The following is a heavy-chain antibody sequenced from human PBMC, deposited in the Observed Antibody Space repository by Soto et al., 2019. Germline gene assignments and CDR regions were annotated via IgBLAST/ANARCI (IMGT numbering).Heavy chain of an antibody. J-gene: IGHJ5*02. Sequence: QVQLVQSGGEVKRPGAPVKVSCKTSGYPFSTYGITWGRQPPGQALEWLGWISLYSDGTNYAQKFQGRVSMTTDTSTTTAYMELRSLRSDDTAVYYCARVVPGAEAWFGPWGQGTLVTVSS. CDR3: ARVVPGAEAWFGP. CDR2: ISLYSDGT. V-gene: IGHV1-18*01. CDR1: GYPFSTYG. D-gene: IGHD1-26*01.